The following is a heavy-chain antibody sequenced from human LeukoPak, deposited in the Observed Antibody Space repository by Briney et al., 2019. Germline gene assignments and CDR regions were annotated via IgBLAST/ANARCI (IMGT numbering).Heavy chain of an antibody. Sequence: PGESLRLSCAASGFTFSSYWMHWVRQAPGKGLEWVSAISGSGGSTYYADSVKGRFTISRDNSKNTLYLQMNSLRAEDTAVYYCAKVGSSRVRFPYFDYWGQGTLVTVSS. J-gene: IGHJ4*02. CDR3: AKVGSSRVRFPYFDY. CDR1: GFTFSSYW. D-gene: IGHD6-6*01. CDR2: ISGSGGST. V-gene: IGHV3-23*01.